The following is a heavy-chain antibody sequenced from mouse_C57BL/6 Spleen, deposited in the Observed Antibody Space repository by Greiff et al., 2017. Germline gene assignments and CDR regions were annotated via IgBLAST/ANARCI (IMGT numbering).Heavy chain of an antibody. CDR3: ARGAWSHYAMDY. D-gene: IGHD1-1*02. V-gene: IGHV1-39*01. Sequence: VQLQQSGPELVQPGASVKISCKASGYSFTDYNMNWVKQSNGKSLEWIGVINPNYGTTSYNQKFKGKATLTVDQSSSTAYMQLSGLTSEDSAVYDCARGAWSHYAMDYWGQGTSVTVSS. CDR2: INPNYGTT. CDR1: GYSFTDYN. J-gene: IGHJ4*01.